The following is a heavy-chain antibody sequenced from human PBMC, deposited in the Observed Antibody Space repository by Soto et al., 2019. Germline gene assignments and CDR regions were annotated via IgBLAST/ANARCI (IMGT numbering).Heavy chain of an antibody. V-gene: IGHV3-13*01. CDR3: ARGKRYSSSWRPFDY. CDR2: IGTAGDT. CDR1: GFTFISYD. J-gene: IGHJ4*02. D-gene: IGHD6-13*01. Sequence: GGSLRLSCAASGFTFISYDMHWVLQATGKGLEWVSAIGTAGDTYYPGSVKGRFTISRENAKNSLYLQMNSLRAEDTAVYYCARGKRYSSSWRPFDYWGQGTLVTVSS.